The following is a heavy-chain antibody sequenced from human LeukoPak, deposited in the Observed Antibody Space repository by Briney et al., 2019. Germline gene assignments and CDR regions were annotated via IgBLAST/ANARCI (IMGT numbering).Heavy chain of an antibody. J-gene: IGHJ4*02. Sequence: PGESLKISCKGSGYSFTNYWIGWVRQMPGKGLEWMGIIHPGDSDTRYSPSVQGQVTISADKSISTAYLQWSSLKASDTAMYYCARIDSSSWYYFDYWGQGTLVTVSS. D-gene: IGHD6-6*01. CDR1: GYSFTNYW. CDR3: ARIDSSSWYYFDY. CDR2: IHPGDSDT. V-gene: IGHV5-51*01.